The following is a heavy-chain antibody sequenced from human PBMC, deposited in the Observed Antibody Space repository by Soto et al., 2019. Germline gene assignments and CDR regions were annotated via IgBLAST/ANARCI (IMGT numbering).Heavy chain of an antibody. CDR1: GYTFTGYY. CDR3: ARDPVALTDRYYYDSSGYSNLRTGWFDP. CDR2: INPNSGGT. D-gene: IGHD3-22*01. J-gene: IGHJ5*02. V-gene: IGHV1-2*02. Sequence: ASVKVSCKASGYTFTGYYMHWVRQAPGQGLEWMGWINPNSGGTNYAQKFQGRVTMTRDTSISTAYMELSRLRSDDTAVYYCARDPVALTDRYYYDSSGYSNLRTGWFDPWGQGTLVTVSS.